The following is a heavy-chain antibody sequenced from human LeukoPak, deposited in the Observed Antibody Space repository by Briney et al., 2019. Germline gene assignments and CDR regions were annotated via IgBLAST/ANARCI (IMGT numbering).Heavy chain of an antibody. CDR1: GYTFTSYG. D-gene: IGHD5-18*01. V-gene: IGHV1-18*01. CDR2: ISAYNGNT. Sequence: ASVKVSCKASGYTFTSYGISWVRQAPGQGLEWMGWISAYNGNTNYAQKLQGRVTMTTGTSTSTAYMELRSLGSDDTAVYYCARDFRRLPFFVDYWGQGTLVTVSS. J-gene: IGHJ4*02. CDR3: ARDFRRLPFFVDY.